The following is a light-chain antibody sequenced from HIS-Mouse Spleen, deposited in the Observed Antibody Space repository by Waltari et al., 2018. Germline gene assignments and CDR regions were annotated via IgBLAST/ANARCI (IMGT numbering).Light chain of an antibody. J-gene: IGKJ4*01. V-gene: IGKV4-1*01. CDR1: QSVLYSSNNKNY. Sequence: DIVMTQSPDSLAVSLGERATINSKSSQSVLYSSNNKNYLAWYQQKPGRPPKLLIYWASPRESGVPDRFSGSGSGTDFTLTISRLEPEDFAVYYCQQYGSSPTFGGGTKVEIK. CDR3: QQYGSSPT. CDR2: WAS.